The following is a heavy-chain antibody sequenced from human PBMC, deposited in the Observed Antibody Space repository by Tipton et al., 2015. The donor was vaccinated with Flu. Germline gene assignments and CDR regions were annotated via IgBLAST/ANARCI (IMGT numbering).Heavy chain of an antibody. Sequence: SLRLSCAVSGFTLTRYGMSWVRQAPGKGLEWISGFSVSGGATFFADSVKGRFTISRDYYKNTLYLQMNSLRPDDTAVYYCAKVIPELVAGLDRWDQGTLVTVSS. V-gene: IGHV3-23*01. CDR1: GFTLTRYG. J-gene: IGHJ5*02. CDR3: AKVIPELVAGLDR. CDR2: FSVSGGAT. D-gene: IGHD6-19*01.